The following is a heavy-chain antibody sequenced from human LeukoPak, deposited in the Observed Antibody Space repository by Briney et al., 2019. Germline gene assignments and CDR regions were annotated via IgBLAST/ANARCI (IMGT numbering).Heavy chain of an antibody. CDR1: GGSLSSSSYY. CDR2: IYYSGST. J-gene: IGHJ4*02. CDR3: ARVVTANDFDY. D-gene: IGHD2-21*02. V-gene: IGHV4-39*07. Sequence: SETLSLTCAVSGGSLSSSSYYWGWIRQPPGKGLEWIGSIYYSGSTYYNPSLKSRVTISVDTSKNQFSLKLSSVTAADTAVYYCARVVTANDFDYWGQGTLVTVSS.